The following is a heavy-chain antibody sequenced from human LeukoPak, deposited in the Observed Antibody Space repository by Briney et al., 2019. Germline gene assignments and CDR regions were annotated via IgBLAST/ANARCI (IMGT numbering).Heavy chain of an antibody. V-gene: IGHV1-8*01. CDR1: GNTLSSYE. D-gene: IGHD3-10*01. J-gene: IGHJ4*02. CDR3: ARGNYFGSGSFDN. Sequence: ASVKVSCKASGNTLSSYEINWVRQATGQGLEWLGWMNPNSGNTGYAQKFQGRVTMTRNTSISTAYMELSSLSSEDTAVYYCARGNYFGSGSFDNWGQGTLVTVSS. CDR2: MNPNSGNT.